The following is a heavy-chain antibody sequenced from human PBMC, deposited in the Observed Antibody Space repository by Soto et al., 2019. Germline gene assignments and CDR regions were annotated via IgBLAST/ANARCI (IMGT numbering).Heavy chain of an antibody. V-gene: IGHV4-31*03. D-gene: IGHD5-12*01. CDR2: IYYSGST. J-gene: IGHJ4*02. CDR1: GGSISSGGYY. CDR3: ARGIVATADPQYYFDY. Sequence: QVQLQESGPGLVKPSQTLSLTCTVSGGSISSGGYYWSWIRQHPGKGLEWIGYIYYSGSTYYNPSLKSRVTISVDTSKNQFSLKLSSVTAADTAVYYCARGIVATADPQYYFDYWGQGTLVTVSS.